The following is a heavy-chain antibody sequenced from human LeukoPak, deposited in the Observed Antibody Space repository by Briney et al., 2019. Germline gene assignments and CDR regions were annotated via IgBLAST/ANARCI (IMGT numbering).Heavy chain of an antibody. D-gene: IGHD6-13*01. CDR1: GFTFSSYA. V-gene: IGHV3-23*01. Sequence: GGSLRLSCAASGFTFSSYAMSWVRQAPGKGLEWVSAISGSGGSTYYADSVKGRFTISRDNSKNTLYLQMNSLRAEDTAAYYCAKDRYSSSWYLIDYWGQGTLVTVSS. CDR2: ISGSGGST. J-gene: IGHJ4*02. CDR3: AKDRYSSSWYLIDY.